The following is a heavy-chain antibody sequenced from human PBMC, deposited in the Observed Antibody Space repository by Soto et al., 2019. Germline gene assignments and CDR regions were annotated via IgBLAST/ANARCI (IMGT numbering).Heavy chain of an antibody. Sequence: SETLSLTCTVSGGSISSSSYYWGWIRQPPGKGLEWIGSIYYSGSTYYNPALKSRVTISVDTSKNQFALKLSSVTAADTAVYYCESNKYHSSGNSAYWGQGTLVP. V-gene: IGHV4-39*01. D-gene: IGHD3-22*01. J-gene: IGHJ4*02. CDR2: IYYSGST. CDR1: GGSISSSSYY. CDR3: ESNKYHSSGNSAY.